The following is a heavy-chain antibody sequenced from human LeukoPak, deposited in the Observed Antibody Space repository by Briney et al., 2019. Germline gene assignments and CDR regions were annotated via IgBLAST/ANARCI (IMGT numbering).Heavy chain of an antibody. V-gene: IGHV1-69*13. J-gene: IGHJ4*02. CDR3: ARSRSLCITGTTCYFDY. Sequence: SVKVSCKASGGTFSSYAISWVRQAPGQGLEWMGGIIPIFGTANYAQKFQGRVTITADESTSTAYMELSSLRSEDTAVYYCARSRSLCITGTTCYFDYWAREPWSPSPQ. D-gene: IGHD1-7*01. CDR2: IIPIFGTA. CDR1: GGTFSSYA.